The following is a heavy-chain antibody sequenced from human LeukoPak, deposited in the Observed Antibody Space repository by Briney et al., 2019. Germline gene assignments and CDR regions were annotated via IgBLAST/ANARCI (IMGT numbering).Heavy chain of an antibody. Sequence: ASVKVSCKASGYTFTGYYMHWVRQAPGQGREGMGWINPNSGGTNYAPKFQGRVTMTRDTSISTAYMELSRLRCDDPAWYYCARDLGGDNLDYWGQGTLVTVSS. CDR2: INPNSGGT. CDR3: ARDLGGDNLDY. V-gene: IGHV1-2*02. CDR1: GYTFTGYY. J-gene: IGHJ4*02. D-gene: IGHD2-21*02.